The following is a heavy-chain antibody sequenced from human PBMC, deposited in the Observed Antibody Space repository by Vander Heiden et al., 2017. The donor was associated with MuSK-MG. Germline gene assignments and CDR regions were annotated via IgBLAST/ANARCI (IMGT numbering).Heavy chain of an antibody. Sequence: EVQLVESGGGLVQPGGSLRLSCAAPGFTFSSYEMNWVRQAPGKGLEWVSYISSSGSTIYYADSVKGRFTISRDNAKNSLYLQMNSLRAEDTAVYYCARGWWFREYYFDYWGQGPLVTLAS. CDR2: ISSSGSTI. CDR1: GFTFSSYE. D-gene: IGHD2-15*01. J-gene: IGHJ4*02. V-gene: IGHV3-48*03. CDR3: ARGWWFREYYFDY.